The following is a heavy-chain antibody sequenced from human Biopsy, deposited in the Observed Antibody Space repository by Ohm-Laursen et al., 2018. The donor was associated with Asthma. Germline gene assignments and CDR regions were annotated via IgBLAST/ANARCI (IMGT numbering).Heavy chain of an antibody. Sequence: SLRLSCAASGFVFSQSGMHWVRQAPGKGLEWVALISADGHLKYYEDSVKGRFTISRDNSKNSLYLQINSLRVEDSAVYYCARESGQDYGGFGSFDRWGQGKMVAVSS. CDR2: ISADGHLK. V-gene: IGHV3-30*03. D-gene: IGHD4-23*01. J-gene: IGHJ3*02. CDR3: ARESGQDYGGFGSFDR. CDR1: GFVFSQSG.